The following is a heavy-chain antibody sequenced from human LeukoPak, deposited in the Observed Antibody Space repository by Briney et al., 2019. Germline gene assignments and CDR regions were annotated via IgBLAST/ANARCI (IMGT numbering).Heavy chain of an antibody. J-gene: IGHJ4*02. CDR1: GGSITKNGYY. CDR3: ARSRGYSYGTTFLDY. Sequence: SETLSLTCSASGGSITKNGYYWGWIRQSPGKGLEWIGGIYHSGITYYNPSLKSRVTISVDTSKNQFSLRLSSVTAADTAVYYCARSRGYSYGTTFLDYWGQGTLVTVSS. D-gene: IGHD5-18*01. CDR2: IYHSGIT. V-gene: IGHV4-39*07.